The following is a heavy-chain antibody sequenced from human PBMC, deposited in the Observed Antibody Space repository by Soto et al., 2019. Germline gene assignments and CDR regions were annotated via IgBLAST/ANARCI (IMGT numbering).Heavy chain of an antibody. D-gene: IGHD1-1*01. CDR1: GFTFSSYG. Sequence: QVQLVESGGGVVQPGRSLRLSCAASGFTFSSYGMHWVRQAPGKGLEWVAVIWYDGSNKYYADSVKGRFTISRDSSKNTLYLQMNSLRAEDTAVYYCARDQRVQLERFGTSYVDYWGQGTLVTVSS. CDR3: ARDQRVQLERFGTSYVDY. J-gene: IGHJ4*02. V-gene: IGHV3-33*01. CDR2: IWYDGSNK.